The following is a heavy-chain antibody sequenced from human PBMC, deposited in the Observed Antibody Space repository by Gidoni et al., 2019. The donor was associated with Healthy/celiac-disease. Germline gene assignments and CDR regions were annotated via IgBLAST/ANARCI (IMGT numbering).Heavy chain of an antibody. J-gene: IGHJ6*02. D-gene: IGHD3-3*01. V-gene: IGHV3-74*01. Sequence: EVQLVESGGGLVQPGGSLRLSCAASGFTFSSYWLHWVRQAPGKGLVWVSRINSDGSSTSYADSVKGRFTISRDNAKNTLYLQMNSLRAEDTAVYYCARDRAYYDFWSGYYNPYYYYGMDVWGQGTTVTVSS. CDR2: INSDGSST. CDR1: GFTFSSYW. CDR3: ARDRAYYDFWSGYYNPYYYYGMDV.